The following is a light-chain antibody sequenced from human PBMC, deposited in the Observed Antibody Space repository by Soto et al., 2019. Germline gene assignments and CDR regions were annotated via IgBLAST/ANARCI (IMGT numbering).Light chain of an antibody. CDR2: KAS. V-gene: IGKV1-5*03. Sequence: DIQMTQSPSTLSASVGDRVTITCRASQSISSWLAWYQQKPGKAPKLLIYKASSLESGVPSRFSGGGSATEITLTISSLQPDDFPTYYCQHYNSYSYTFGQRTKLEIK. CDR3: QHYNSYSYT. J-gene: IGKJ2*01. CDR1: QSISSW.